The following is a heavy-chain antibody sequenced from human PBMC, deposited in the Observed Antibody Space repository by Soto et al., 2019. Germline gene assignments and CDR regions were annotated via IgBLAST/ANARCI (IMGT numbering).Heavy chain of an antibody. Sequence: GGSLRLSCAASGFTFNSYWIHWVRQAPGKGLVWVSRINSDGSSTSYADSVKGRFTISRDNAKNTLYLQMNSLRAEDTAAYYCASSLLTPFDYWGQGTLVTVSS. J-gene: IGHJ4*02. D-gene: IGHD7-27*01. CDR2: INSDGSST. CDR3: ASSLLTPFDY. CDR1: GFTFNSYW. V-gene: IGHV3-74*01.